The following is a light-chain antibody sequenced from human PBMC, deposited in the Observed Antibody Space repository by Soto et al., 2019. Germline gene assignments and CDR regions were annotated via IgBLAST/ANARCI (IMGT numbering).Light chain of an antibody. CDR1: QSISSY. J-gene: IGKJ5*01. Sequence: DIQMTQSPSSLSASVGDRVTITCRASQSISSYLNWYQYKPGKAPKVLIYGASTLQSGVPSRFSGSGSGTDFTLTISSLQPEDFASYYCQQSHSTFTFGQGTRLEIK. V-gene: IGKV1-39*01. CDR3: QQSHSTFT. CDR2: GAS.